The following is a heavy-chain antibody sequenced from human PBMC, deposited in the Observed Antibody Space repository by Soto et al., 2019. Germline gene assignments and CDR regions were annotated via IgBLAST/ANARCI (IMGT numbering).Heavy chain of an antibody. CDR2: INHSGTT. D-gene: IGHD1-1*01. Sequence: PSETLSLTCGVYGGSFSGYQWNWIRQSPGQGLEWIGEINHSGTTKYNPSLESRINLSVDTSKKQFSLKMFSVTAADTAIYYCARGWRFDPWGQETQGTVSS. CDR1: GGSFSGYQ. CDR3: ARGWRFDP. J-gene: IGHJ5*02. V-gene: IGHV4-34*01.